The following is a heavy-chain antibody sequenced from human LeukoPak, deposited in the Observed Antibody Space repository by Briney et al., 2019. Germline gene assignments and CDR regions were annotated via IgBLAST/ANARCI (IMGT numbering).Heavy chain of an antibody. J-gene: IGHJ4*02. CDR1: GFTFSSYG. D-gene: IGHD1-26*01. Sequence: PGGSLRLSCGTSGFTFSSYGMSWVRQAPGKGLEWVSTISNTAYNTYYADSVKGRFTISRDNSANTVSLQMNSLRAEDTALYYCAKHSGSYFIYYVDSWGQGTQVTVPS. V-gene: IGHV3-23*01. CDR3: AKHSGSYFIYYVDS. CDR2: ISNTAYNT.